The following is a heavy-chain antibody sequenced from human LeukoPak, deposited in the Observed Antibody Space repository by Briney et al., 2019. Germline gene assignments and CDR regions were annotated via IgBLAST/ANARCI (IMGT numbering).Heavy chain of an antibody. V-gene: IGHV4-59*02. D-gene: IGHD6-19*01. CDR1: GGSVSRYY. J-gene: IGHJ5*02. CDR3: ASYSSGWYVGWFDP. CDR2: IYYSGST. Sequence: SETLTLTCTVSGGSVSRYYWSWIRQPPGKGLEWIGYIYYSGSTNYNPSLKSRVTISVDTSKNQFSLKLSSVTAADTAVYYCASYSSGWYVGWFDPWGQGTLVTVSS.